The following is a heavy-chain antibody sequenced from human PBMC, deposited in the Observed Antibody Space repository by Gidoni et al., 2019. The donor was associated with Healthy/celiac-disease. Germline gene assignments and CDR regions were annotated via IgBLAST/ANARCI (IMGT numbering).Heavy chain of an antibody. CDR1: GGSFSGYY. CDR2: IKHSGST. D-gene: IGHD1-26*01. V-gene: IGHV4-34*01. J-gene: IGHJ6*02. CDR3: ARGGIVGATGDYYYGMDV. Sequence: QVQLQQWGAGLLKPSETLSLTCAVYGGSFSGYYWSWIRQPPGKGLEWIGEIKHSGSTNYNPSLNSRVTISVDTSKNQFSLKLSSVTAADTAVYYCARGGIVGATGDYYYGMDVWGQGTTVTVSS.